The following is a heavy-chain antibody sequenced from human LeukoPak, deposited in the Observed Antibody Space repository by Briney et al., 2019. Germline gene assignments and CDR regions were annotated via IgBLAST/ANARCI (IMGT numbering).Heavy chain of an antibody. V-gene: IGHV4-59*03. CDR2: IYHTGST. J-gene: IGHJ5*02. Sequence: SETLSLTGSVSGGPITKYYWSWIRQPPGKGLEWIGYIYHTGSTNYSPSLKSRLTMSVDASRNQFSLNLVSVTAADTGLYYCALYRGNTGYYYLQSWGQGIMVTVSS. CDR1: GGPITKYY. CDR3: ALYRGNTGYYYLQS. D-gene: IGHD3-9*01.